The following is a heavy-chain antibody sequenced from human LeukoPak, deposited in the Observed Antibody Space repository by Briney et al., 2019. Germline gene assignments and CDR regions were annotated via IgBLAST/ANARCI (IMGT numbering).Heavy chain of an antibody. Sequence: PGGSLRLSCAASGFTSSSYAMHWVRQAPGKGLEWGAVISYDGSNKYYADSVKGRFTISRDNSKNTLYLQMNSLRAEDTAVYYCARDSSSIVFGWFDPWGQGTLVTVSS. V-gene: IGHV3-30-3*01. CDR3: ARDSSSIVFGWFDP. CDR1: GFTSSSYA. J-gene: IGHJ5*02. D-gene: IGHD6-6*01. CDR2: ISYDGSNK.